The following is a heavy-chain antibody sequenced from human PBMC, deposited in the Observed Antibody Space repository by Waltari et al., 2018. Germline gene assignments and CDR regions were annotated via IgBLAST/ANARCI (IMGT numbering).Heavy chain of an antibody. D-gene: IGHD3-3*01. CDR2: ISWNSGNM. CDR3: AKAPWGDCWSGPPDI. J-gene: IGHJ3*02. Sequence: EVQLVESGGGLVQPGRSLRLSCAASGFSFDDYAMNWVRQGPGKGREWVSGISWNSGNMGYADSVKGRFTISRDNAKSSLYLQMNSLRPEDTALYYCAKAPWGDCWSGPPDIWGQGTMVTVSS. CDR1: GFSFDDYA. V-gene: IGHV3-9*01.